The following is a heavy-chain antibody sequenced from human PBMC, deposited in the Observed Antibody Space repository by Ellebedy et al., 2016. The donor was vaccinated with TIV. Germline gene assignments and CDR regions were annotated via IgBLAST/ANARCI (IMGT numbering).Heavy chain of an antibody. CDR3: ARLPHPMIRGIPGTWFDP. CDR1: GGSISNNY. CDR2: IDYSGGT. V-gene: IGHV4-59*08. Sequence: MPSETLSLTCTVSGGSISNNYWSWIRQPPGKGLEWIGYIDYSGGTNYNPSLKSRVTISVYTSKNQFSLRLNSVTAADTAVYYCARLPHPMIRGIPGTWFDPWGQGILVTVSS. J-gene: IGHJ5*02. D-gene: IGHD3-10*01.